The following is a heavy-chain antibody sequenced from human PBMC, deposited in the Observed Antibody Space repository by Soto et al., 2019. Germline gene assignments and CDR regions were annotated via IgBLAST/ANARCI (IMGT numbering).Heavy chain of an antibody. CDR2: ISSRSSYI. CDR3: ASQLGRFPLHRGYDNSDY. D-gene: IGHD5-12*01. Sequence: PGGSLRLSCAASGFTFSSYSMNWVRQAPGKGLEWVSSISSRSSYIYYADSVKGRFTISRDNAQNSLYLQMDSLRAEDTAVYYCASQLGRFPLHRGYDNSDYWGQGTLVTVSS. J-gene: IGHJ4*02. V-gene: IGHV3-21*01. CDR1: GFTFSSYS.